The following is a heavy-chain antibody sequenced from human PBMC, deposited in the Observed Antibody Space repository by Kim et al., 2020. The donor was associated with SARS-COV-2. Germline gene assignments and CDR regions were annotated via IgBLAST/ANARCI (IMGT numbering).Heavy chain of an antibody. CDR2: ISWNSGSI. J-gene: IGHJ6*02. CDR1: GFTFGDYA. CDR3: AKDISEVRDYYYYYGMDV. V-gene: IGHV3-9*01. Sequence: GGSLRLSCAASGFTFGDYAMHWVRQAPGKGLEWVSGISWNSGSIGYADSVKGRFTISRDNAKNSLYLQMNSLRAEDTALYYCAKDISEVRDYYYYYGMDVWGQGTTVTVSS.